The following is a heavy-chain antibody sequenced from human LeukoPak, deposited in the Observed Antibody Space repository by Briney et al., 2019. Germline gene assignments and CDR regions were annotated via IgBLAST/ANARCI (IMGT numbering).Heavy chain of an antibody. J-gene: IGHJ4*02. CDR1: GYSISSGYY. CDR3: ARVEGMYSVHLDF. CDR2: IYHSGST. Sequence: PSETLSLTCSVSGYSISSGYYWGWIRQPPGKGLEWIGSIYHSGSTYYNTSLKSRVTISVDTSKNQFSLKLSSVAATDTAVYYCARVEGMYSVHLDFWGQGTLVTVSS. D-gene: IGHD2-15*01. V-gene: IGHV4-38-2*02.